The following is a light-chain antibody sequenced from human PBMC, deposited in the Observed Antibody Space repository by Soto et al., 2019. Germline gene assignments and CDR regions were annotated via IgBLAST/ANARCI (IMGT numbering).Light chain of an antibody. CDR2: AAS. V-gene: IGKV1-39*01. CDR1: QSISTY. CDR3: QQSYSTPYT. J-gene: IGKJ2*01. Sequence: DSQMTQSPSSLSASVGSRVTITCRANQSISTYLNWYQRKPGKAPKLLIYAASSLQSGVPSKFRGSGSGTDFTLTISSLQPDDFATYYCQQSYSTPYTFGQGTKVDIK.